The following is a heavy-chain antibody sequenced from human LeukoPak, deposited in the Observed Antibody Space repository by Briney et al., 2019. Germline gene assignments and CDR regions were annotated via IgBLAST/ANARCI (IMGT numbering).Heavy chain of an antibody. CDR3: ARGGNPLYGLDC. Sequence: GASVKVSCKASGYTFTGYYMHWVRQAPGQGLEWMGIINPSGGSTNYVQKFQGRVAMTRDTSTSTVYMELSSLRSEDTAVYYCARGGNPLYGLDCWGQGTLVTVSS. V-gene: IGHV1-46*01. D-gene: IGHD1-14*01. CDR2: INPSGGST. CDR1: GYTFTGYY. J-gene: IGHJ4*02.